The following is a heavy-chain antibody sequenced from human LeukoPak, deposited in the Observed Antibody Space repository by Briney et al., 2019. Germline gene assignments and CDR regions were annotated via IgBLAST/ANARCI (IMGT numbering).Heavy chain of an antibody. D-gene: IGHD6-19*01. CDR1: GFTFSSYR. V-gene: IGHV3-48*01. Sequence: GGSLRLSCAASGFTFSSYRMSWVRQAPGKGLEWVSYIGSSPTTIFYADSVKGRFTISRDNAKNSLYLQMNSLRAEDTAVYYCARDHIAVAGPFDPWGQGTLVTVSS. CDR2: IGSSPTTI. CDR3: ARDHIAVAGPFDP. J-gene: IGHJ5*02.